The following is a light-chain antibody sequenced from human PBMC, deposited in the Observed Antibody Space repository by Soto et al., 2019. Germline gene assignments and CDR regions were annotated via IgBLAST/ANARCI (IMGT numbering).Light chain of an antibody. Sequence: DIPMSQSPSTLSASVGDRVTITCRASQSISNYLAWYQQKPGNAPNFLIYKASNLESGVPSRFSGSGSGTEFTLTISSLQPDDFGTYYCQQYFSYPLTFGGGTKVEIK. CDR1: QSISNY. V-gene: IGKV1-5*03. CDR3: QQYFSYPLT. J-gene: IGKJ4*01. CDR2: KAS.